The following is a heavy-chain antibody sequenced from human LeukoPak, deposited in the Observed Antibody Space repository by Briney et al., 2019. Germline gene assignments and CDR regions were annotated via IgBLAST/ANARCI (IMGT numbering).Heavy chain of an antibody. Sequence: GGSLRLSCAVSGFTFGSYGMHWVRQAPGKGLEWVAVIWYDGSNKYYADSVKGRFTISRDNSKNTLYLQMNSLRAEDTAMYYCARVLGRYFDWPSPYGMDVWGKGTTVTVSS. V-gene: IGHV3-33*01. J-gene: IGHJ6*04. CDR1: GFTFGSYG. CDR2: IWYDGSNK. CDR3: ARVLGRYFDWPSPYGMDV. D-gene: IGHD3-9*01.